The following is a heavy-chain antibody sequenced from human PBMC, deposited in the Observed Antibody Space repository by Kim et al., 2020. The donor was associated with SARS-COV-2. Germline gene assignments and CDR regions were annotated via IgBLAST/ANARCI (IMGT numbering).Heavy chain of an antibody. J-gene: IGHJ6*02. D-gene: IGHD6-13*01. V-gene: IGHV3-21*01. Sequence: DSVKSRFTISRDNAKNSLYLQMNSLRAEDTAVYYCARVYGSSWYYYGMDVWGQGTTVTVSS. CDR3: ARVYGSSWYYYGMDV.